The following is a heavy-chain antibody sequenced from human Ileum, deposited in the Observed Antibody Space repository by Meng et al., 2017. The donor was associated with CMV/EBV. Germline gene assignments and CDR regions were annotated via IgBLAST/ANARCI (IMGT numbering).Heavy chain of an antibody. V-gene: IGHV3-23*01. CDR2: ISGSDVNT. CDR1: GFTFSSYA. Sequence: GESLKISCAASGFTFSSYAMNWVRQAPGEGPEWVATISGSDVNTYYAGSVMGRFIVSRDNSKNTLYLQMNSLRAEDTATYYCAKSPYNSEYHYDSSGYFDYWGQGTLVTVSS. CDR3: AKSPYNSEYHYDSSGYFDY. J-gene: IGHJ4*02. D-gene: IGHD3-22*01.